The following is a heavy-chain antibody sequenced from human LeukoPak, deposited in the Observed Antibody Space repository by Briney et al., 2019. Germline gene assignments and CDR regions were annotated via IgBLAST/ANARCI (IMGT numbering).Heavy chain of an antibody. Sequence: GGSLRLSCAASGFTFSSYEMNWVRQAPGKGLEWVGRIKSKSDGGTTDYAAPVKGRFTISRDDSKNTLYLQMKSLKTEDSAVYYCTTESDYYDSSGYYHPPDAFDIWGQGTMVTVSS. V-gene: IGHV3-15*01. J-gene: IGHJ3*02. CDR3: TTESDYYDSSGYYHPPDAFDI. D-gene: IGHD3-22*01. CDR1: GFTFSSYE. CDR2: IKSKSDGGTT.